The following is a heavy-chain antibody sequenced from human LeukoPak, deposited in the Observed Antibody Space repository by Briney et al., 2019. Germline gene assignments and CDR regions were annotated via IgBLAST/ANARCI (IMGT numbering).Heavy chain of an antibody. Sequence: GGSLRLSCVGSGFTFSRYGMSWVRQAPGKGLEWVSAISGSGGSTYYADSVKGRFTISRDNSKNTLYLQMNSLRAEDTAVYYCAKSYYYGSGSYYTYFDYWGQGTLVTVSS. V-gene: IGHV3-23*01. CDR2: ISGSGGST. CDR1: GFTFSRYG. D-gene: IGHD3-10*01. CDR3: AKSYYYGSGSYYTYFDY. J-gene: IGHJ4*02.